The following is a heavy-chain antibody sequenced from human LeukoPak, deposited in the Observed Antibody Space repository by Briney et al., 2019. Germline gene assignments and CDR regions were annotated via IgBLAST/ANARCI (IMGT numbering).Heavy chain of an antibody. Sequence: SETLSLTCTVSGGSISSSSYYWGWIRQPPGKGLEWIGSIYYSGSTYYNPSLKSRVTISVDTSKNQFSLKLSSVTAADTAVYYCARGWSSWYDAFDIWGQGTMVTVSS. D-gene: IGHD6-13*01. CDR2: IYYSGST. J-gene: IGHJ3*02. CDR1: GGSISSSSYY. V-gene: IGHV4-39*07. CDR3: ARGWSSWYDAFDI.